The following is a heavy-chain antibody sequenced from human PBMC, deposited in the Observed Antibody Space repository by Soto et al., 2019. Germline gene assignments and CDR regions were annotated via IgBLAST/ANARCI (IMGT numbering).Heavy chain of an antibody. CDR3: ARDPRSITGTTSSEDFQH. J-gene: IGHJ1*01. Sequence: SVKVPCKASGGTFSGYAINWVRQAPGQGLEWMGGIIPLLGITDYGQKFQGRITIAADESTGTAYMDLRGLRSEDTAVYYCARDPRSITGTTSSEDFQHWGQGTLVTVSS. CDR1: GGTFSGYA. CDR2: IIPLLGIT. D-gene: IGHD1-20*01. V-gene: IGHV1-69*13.